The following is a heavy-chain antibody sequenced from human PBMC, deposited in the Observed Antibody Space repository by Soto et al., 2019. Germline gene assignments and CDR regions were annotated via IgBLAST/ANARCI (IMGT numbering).Heavy chain of an antibody. V-gene: IGHV1-18*01. Sequence: ASVKVSCKASGYPFISYAITWVRQAPGQGLEWMGYMSGYNGETNYAQRFQGRLTMTRDTATSTAYMELGSLRSDDTAVYYCARGTIVVAPYYYMDGWGKGTKVTVSS. CDR3: ARGTIVVAPYYYMDG. CDR2: MSGYNGET. J-gene: IGHJ6*03. CDR1: GYPFISYA. D-gene: IGHD2-21*01.